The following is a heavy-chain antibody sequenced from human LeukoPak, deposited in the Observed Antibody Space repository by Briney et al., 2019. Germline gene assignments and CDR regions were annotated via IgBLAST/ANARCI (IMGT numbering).Heavy chain of an antibody. CDR1: GYTFTSYD. Sequence: ASVKVSCKASGYTFTSYDINWVRQATGQGLEWMGWMNPNSGNTGYAQKFQGRVTMTRNTSISTAYMELSSLRSEDTAVYYCARGMVVTAIRIPYYYMDVWGKGTTVTVS. J-gene: IGHJ6*03. D-gene: IGHD2-21*02. CDR3: ARGMVVTAIRIPYYYMDV. CDR2: MNPNSGNT. V-gene: IGHV1-8*01.